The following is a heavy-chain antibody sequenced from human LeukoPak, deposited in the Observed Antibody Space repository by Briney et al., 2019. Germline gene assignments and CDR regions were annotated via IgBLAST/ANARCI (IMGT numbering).Heavy chain of an antibody. CDR3: ATVRGGYCSGGSCRAVNWFDP. Sequence: ASVKVSCKVSGYTLTESSMHWVRQAPGKGLEWMGGFDPEDGETIYAQKFQGRVTMTEDTSTDTAYMELSSLRSEDTAVYYCATVRGGYCSGGSCRAVNWFDPWGQGTLVTVSS. CDR2: FDPEDGET. J-gene: IGHJ5*02. D-gene: IGHD2-15*01. CDR1: GYTLTESS. V-gene: IGHV1-24*01.